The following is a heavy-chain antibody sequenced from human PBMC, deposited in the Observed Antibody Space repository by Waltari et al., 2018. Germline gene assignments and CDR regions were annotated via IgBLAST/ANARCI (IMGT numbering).Heavy chain of an antibody. CDR3: ARREDGYSYGFSYYFDY. CDR2: IYYSGST. V-gene: IGHV4-39*01. CDR1: GGSISSSSYY. Sequence: QLQLQESGPGLVKPSETLSLTCTVSGGSISSSSYYWGWIRQPPGKGLEWIGSIYYSGSTYYNPSLKSRVTISVDTSKNQFSLKLSSVTAADTAVYYCARREDGYSYGFSYYFDYWGQGTLVTVSS. D-gene: IGHD5-18*01. J-gene: IGHJ4*02.